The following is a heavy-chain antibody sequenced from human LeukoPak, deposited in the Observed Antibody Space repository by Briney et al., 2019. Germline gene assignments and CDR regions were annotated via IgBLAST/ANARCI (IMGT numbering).Heavy chain of an antibody. CDR1: GVSISSYY. V-gene: IGHV4-59*01. CDR3: ARAGSDFWSGYRSFHY. CDR2: IYYSGSI. J-gene: IGHJ4*02. Sequence: SGTLSLTCTVSGVSISSYYWSWIRQPPGKGLEWIGYIYYSGSINYNPSLKSRVTISVDTSKNQFSLKLSSVTAADTAVYYCARAGSDFWSGYRSFHYWGQGTLVTVSS. D-gene: IGHD3-3*01.